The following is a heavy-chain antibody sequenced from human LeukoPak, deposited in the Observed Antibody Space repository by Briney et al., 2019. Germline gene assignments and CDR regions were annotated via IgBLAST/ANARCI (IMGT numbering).Heavy chain of an antibody. Sequence: VASVKVSCKASGYTFTSYGISWVRQAPGQGLEWMGWISAYNGNTNYAQKLQGRVTMTTDTSTSTAYMELRSLRSDDTAVYYCARATTVNYYYYMDVWGKGTTVTVSS. CDR3: ARATTVNYYYYMDV. CDR2: ISAYNGNT. J-gene: IGHJ6*03. D-gene: IGHD4-11*01. V-gene: IGHV1-18*01. CDR1: GYTFTSYG.